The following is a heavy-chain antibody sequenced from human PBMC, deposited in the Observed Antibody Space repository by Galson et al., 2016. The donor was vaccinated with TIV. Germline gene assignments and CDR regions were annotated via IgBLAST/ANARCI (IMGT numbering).Heavy chain of an antibody. Sequence: SLRLSCAASGFTFSSYAMSWVRQAPGKGLEWVSAISASGGSTYYADSVKGRFTISRDNSKKTVYMQMNSLRAEDTAVYYCAKVPSSGFYYYYGVAVWGQGPTVTVSS. CDR1: GFTFSSYA. V-gene: IGHV3-23*01. J-gene: IGHJ6*02. CDR2: ISASGGST. CDR3: AKVPSSGFYYYYGVAV. D-gene: IGHD3-22*01.